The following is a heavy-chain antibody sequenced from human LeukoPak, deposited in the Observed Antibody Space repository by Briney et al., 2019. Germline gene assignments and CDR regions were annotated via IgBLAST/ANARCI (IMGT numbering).Heavy chain of an antibody. CDR3: ARGSWYSSGWYFFDY. D-gene: IGHD6-19*01. CDR2: INHSGST. V-gene: IGHV4-34*01. CDR1: GGSFSGYY. J-gene: IGHJ4*02. Sequence: ASETLSLTCAVYGGSFSGYYWSWIRQPPGKGLEWIGEINHSGSTNYNPSLKGRVTISVDTSKNQFSLKLSSVTAADTAVYYCARGSWYSSGWYFFDYWGQGTLVTVSS.